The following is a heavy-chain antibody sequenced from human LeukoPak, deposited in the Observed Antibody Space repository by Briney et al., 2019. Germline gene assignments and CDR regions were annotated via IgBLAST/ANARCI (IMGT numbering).Heavy chain of an antibody. CDR3: ARGSWFGDLLYAQPAYHFDY. D-gene: IGHD3-10*01. V-gene: IGHV1-2*02. Sequence: ASVKVSCKASGYTFTDYYIHWVRQAPGQGLEWMGWINPHSGGTNYAQNFQGRVTMTRDTSISTAYMDLSRLRSDDTAVYYCARGSWFGDLLYAQPAYHFDYWGQGTWSPSPQ. J-gene: IGHJ4*02. CDR1: GYTFTDYY. CDR2: INPHSGGT.